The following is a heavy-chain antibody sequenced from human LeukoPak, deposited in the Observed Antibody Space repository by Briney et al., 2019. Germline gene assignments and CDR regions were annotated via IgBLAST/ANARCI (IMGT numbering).Heavy chain of an antibody. J-gene: IGHJ3*02. D-gene: IGHD3-3*01. V-gene: IGHV3-21*01. Sequence: GGSLRLSCAASGFTFSSYSMNWVRQAPGKGLEWVSSISSSSSYIYYADSVKGRFTISRDNAKNSLYLQMNSLRAEDTAVYYCARDLRFLDSIGAFDIWGQGTMVTVSS. CDR2: ISSSSSYI. CDR1: GFTFSSYS. CDR3: ARDLRFLDSIGAFDI.